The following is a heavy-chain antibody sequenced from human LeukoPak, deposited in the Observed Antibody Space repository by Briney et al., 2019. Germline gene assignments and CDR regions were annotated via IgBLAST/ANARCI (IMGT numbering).Heavy chain of an antibody. V-gene: IGHV1-18*01. CDR2: ISAYNGNT. J-gene: IGHJ6*02. CDR3: ARDLDYYGSGKNGMDV. D-gene: IGHD3-10*01. Sequence: SWXRQAPGQXXEWMGWISAYNGNTNYAQKLQGRVTMTTDTSTSTAYMELRSLRSDDTAVYYCARDLDYYGSGKNGMDVWGQGTTVTVSS.